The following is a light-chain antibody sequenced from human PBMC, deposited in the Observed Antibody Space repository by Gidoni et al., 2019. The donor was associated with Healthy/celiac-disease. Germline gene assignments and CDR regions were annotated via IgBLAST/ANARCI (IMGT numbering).Light chain of an antibody. Sequence: DIQMTQSPSSLSASVGDRVTITCQASNDMSNYLNWYQQKPGKAPKLLIYDASSLETGVPSRFSGSGSGTDFTFTISSLQPEDIATYYCQQYDNLPLTFGEGTKVEIK. CDR2: DAS. CDR1: NDMSNY. J-gene: IGKJ4*01. V-gene: IGKV1-33*01. CDR3: QQYDNLPLT.